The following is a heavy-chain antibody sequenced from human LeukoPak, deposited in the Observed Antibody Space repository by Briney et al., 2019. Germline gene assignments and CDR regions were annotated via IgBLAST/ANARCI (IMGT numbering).Heavy chain of an antibody. CDR2: ISGSGGST. J-gene: IGHJ4*02. CDR3: ARDGWYYDSSDKPYYFDY. CDR1: GFTFSSCA. Sequence: GGSLRLSCAASGFTFSSCAMSWVRQAPGKGLEWVSAISGSGGSTYYADSVKGRFTISRDNSKNTLYLQMNSLRAEDTAVYYCARDGWYYDSSDKPYYFDYWGQGTLVTVSS. V-gene: IGHV3-23*01. D-gene: IGHD3-22*01.